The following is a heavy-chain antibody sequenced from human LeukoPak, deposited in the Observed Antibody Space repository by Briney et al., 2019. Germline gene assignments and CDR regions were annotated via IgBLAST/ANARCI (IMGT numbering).Heavy chain of an antibody. CDR3: ARDSQAYGSGATIDY. CDR1: GFPFSSYW. V-gene: IGHV3-7*01. D-gene: IGHD2-15*01. J-gene: IGHJ4*02. CDR2: IKQDGSKK. Sequence: GGSLRLSCVASGFPFSSYWMTWVRQAPGKGLEWVANIKQDGSKKSYVDSVKGRFTISRDNAKNSLYLQMNSLRVEDTAVCYCARDSQAYGSGATIDYWGQGTLVTVSS.